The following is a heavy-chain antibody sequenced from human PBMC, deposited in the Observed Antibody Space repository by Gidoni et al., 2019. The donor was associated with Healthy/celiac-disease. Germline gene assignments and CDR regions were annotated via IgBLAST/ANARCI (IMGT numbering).Heavy chain of an antibody. CDR1: GFTFSSYG. CDR3: AKAYDFWSGYYSY. V-gene: IGHV3-30*18. D-gene: IGHD3-3*01. Sequence: QVQLVESGGGVVQPGRSLRLSCSAPGFTFSSYGMHWVRQAPGKGLEWVAVISYDGSNKYYADSVKGRYTISRDNSKNTLYLQMNSLRAEDTAAYYCAKAYDFWSGYYSYWGQGTLVTVSS. CDR2: ISYDGSNK. J-gene: IGHJ4*02.